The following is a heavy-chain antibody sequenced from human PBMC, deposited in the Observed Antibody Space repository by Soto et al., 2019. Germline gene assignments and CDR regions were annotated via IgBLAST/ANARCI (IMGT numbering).Heavy chain of an antibody. J-gene: IGHJ4*02. CDR1: RGTLSSYA. CDR3: ARGVLDDDYGDLLGY. V-gene: IGHV1-69*13. Sequence: SVKVSCKASRGTLSSYAISWVRQAPGQGLEWLGGIITIFGTANYAQKFQGRVTITADECTSTAYMELSSLRSEDTAVYYCARGVLDDDYGDLLGYWGQGTLVTVSS. D-gene: IGHD4-17*01. CDR2: IITIFGTA.